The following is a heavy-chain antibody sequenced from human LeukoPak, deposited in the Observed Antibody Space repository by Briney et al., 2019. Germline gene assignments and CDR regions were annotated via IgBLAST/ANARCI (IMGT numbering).Heavy chain of an antibody. CDR3: AKEGRGGFDI. V-gene: IGHV3-30*02. Sequence: GGSLRLSCAASGFTFSRSGMHWVRQAPGKGLEWVTFIGFDGSKIYYADSVKGRFTISRDNSKNTLYLQMNSLSAGDTAVYYCAKEGRGGFDIWGQGTMVTVSS. CDR1: GFTFSRSG. J-gene: IGHJ3*02. CDR2: IGFDGSKI. D-gene: IGHD3-16*01.